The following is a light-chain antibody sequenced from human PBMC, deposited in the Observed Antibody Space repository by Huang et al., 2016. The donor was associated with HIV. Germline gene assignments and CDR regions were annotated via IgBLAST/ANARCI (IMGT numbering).Light chain of an antibody. CDR1: QDISND. V-gene: IGKV1-39*01. CDR3: QQSYSTPL. Sequence: DIQMTQSPSSLSASVGDRVTITCRTSQDISNDLNWYQQKPGKAPKPLIYAASSLQSGVPSRFSGSGSGTDFTLTISSLQPEDFATYYCQQSYSTPLFGGGTKVEIK. J-gene: IGKJ4*01. CDR2: AAS.